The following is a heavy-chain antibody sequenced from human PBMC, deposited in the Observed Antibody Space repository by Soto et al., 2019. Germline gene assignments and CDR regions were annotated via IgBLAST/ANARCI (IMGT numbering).Heavy chain of an antibody. J-gene: IGHJ3*02. Sequence: PSETLSLTCAVYGGSFSGYYWSWIRQPPGKGLEWIGEINHSGSTNYNPSLKSRVTISVDTSKNQFSLKLSSVTAADTAVYYCARAHGAFDIWGQGTMVTVS. V-gene: IGHV4-34*01. CDR1: GGSFSGYY. CDR2: INHSGST. CDR3: ARAHGAFDI.